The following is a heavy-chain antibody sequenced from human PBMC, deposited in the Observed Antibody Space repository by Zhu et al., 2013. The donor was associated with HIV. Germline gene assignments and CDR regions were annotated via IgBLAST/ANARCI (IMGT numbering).Heavy chain of an antibody. CDR1: GGSISSSNW. Sequence: QVQLQESGPGLVKPSGTLSLTCAVSGGSISSSNWWSWVRQPPGKGLEWIGEINHSGSTNYNPSLKSRVTISVDTSKNQFSLKLSSVTAADTAVYYCARHRGVVYASGYYYYGMDVWGQGTTVTVSS. J-gene: IGHJ6*02. CDR3: ARHRGVVYASGYYYYGMDV. V-gene: IGHV4-4*02. CDR2: INHSGST. D-gene: IGHD2-8*02.